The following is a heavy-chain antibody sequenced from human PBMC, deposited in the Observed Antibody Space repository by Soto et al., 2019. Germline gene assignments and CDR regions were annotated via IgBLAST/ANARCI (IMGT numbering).Heavy chain of an antibody. CDR2: IWYDGSNK. CDR3: ARNRDYYDILTGYFKRAGYYYGMDV. J-gene: IGHJ6*02. V-gene: IGHV3-33*01. Sequence: VAVIWYDGSNKYYADSVKGRFTISRDNSKNTLYLQMNSLRAEDTAVYYCARNRDYYDILTGYFKRAGYYYGMDVWGQGTTVTVSS. D-gene: IGHD3-9*01.